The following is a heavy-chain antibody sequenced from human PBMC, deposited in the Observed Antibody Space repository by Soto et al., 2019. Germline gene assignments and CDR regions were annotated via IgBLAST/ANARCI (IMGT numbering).Heavy chain of an antibody. CDR1: GGTFSSYA. V-gene: IGHV1-69*01. J-gene: IGHJ6*02. CDR2: IIPIFGTL. Sequence: QVQVVQSGAEVKRPGSSVKVSCKASGGTFSSYAINWVRQAPGQGPEWMGGIIPIFGTLNYAQKFQGGVTITADEATSTAYMELSRIRSDDAALYYCARVGWESSGWSPSGLDVWGQGTMVTVSS. CDR3: ARVGWESSGWSPSGLDV. D-gene: IGHD6-19*01.